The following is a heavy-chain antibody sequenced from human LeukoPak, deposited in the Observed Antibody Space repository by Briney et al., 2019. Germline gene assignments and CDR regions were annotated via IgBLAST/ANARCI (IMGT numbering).Heavy chain of an antibody. Sequence: GGSLRLSCAASGFTFSSYAMSWVRQAPGKGLEWVSAISGSGGSTYYADSVKGRFTISRDNSKNTLYLQMNSLRADDTAVYYCASLSITMVRGVPVTYYYYGMDVWGQGTTVTVSS. D-gene: IGHD3-10*01. CDR1: GFTFSSYA. V-gene: IGHV3-23*01. CDR2: ISGSGGST. J-gene: IGHJ6*02. CDR3: ASLSITMVRGVPVTYYYYGMDV.